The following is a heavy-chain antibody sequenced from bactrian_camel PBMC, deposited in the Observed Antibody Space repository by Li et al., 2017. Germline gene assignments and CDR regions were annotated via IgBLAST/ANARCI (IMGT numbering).Heavy chain of an antibody. Sequence: VQLVESGGDSVQAGGSLRLSCTGPGYSDSRYCMGWFRQAPGKEREGVATIGTSGGRIYYADSVKGRFTISQDNDRHTVYLQMNSLTPEDTAMYYCASDARLGVCARTASEWRYWGQGTQVTVS. CDR3: ASDARLGVCARTASEWRY. CDR1: GYSDSRYC. V-gene: IGHV3S40*01. D-gene: IGHD1*01. J-gene: IGHJ4*01. CDR2: IGTSGGRI.